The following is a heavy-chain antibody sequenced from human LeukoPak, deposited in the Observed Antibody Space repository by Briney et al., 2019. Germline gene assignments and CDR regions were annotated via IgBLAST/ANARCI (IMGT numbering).Heavy chain of an antibody. Sequence: GKSLRLSCAASGFTFSDYYMSWIRQAPGKGLEWVSYISSSGSTIYYADSVKGRFTISRDNAKNSLYLQMNSLRAEDTAVYYCHLPIVVVPAATKGEFDPWGQGTLVTVSS. CDR3: HLPIVVVPAATKGEFDP. CDR2: ISSSGSTI. CDR1: GFTFSDYY. V-gene: IGHV3-11*04. J-gene: IGHJ5*02. D-gene: IGHD2-2*01.